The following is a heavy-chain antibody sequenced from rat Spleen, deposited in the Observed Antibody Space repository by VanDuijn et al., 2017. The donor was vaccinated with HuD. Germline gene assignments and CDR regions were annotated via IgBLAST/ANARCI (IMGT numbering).Heavy chain of an antibody. J-gene: IGHJ2*01. CDR1: GFTFSNYD. Sequence: EVQLVESGGGLVQPGRSMKLSCAASGFTFSNYDMAWVRQAPTKGLEWVATISYGDGSGHSSTYYRDSVKGRFTISRDNAKSTLRLQLDSLRSEDTATYYCARRHYGYTDYFDYWGQGVMVTVSS. D-gene: IGHD1-9*01. V-gene: IGHV5-25*01. CDR3: ARRHYGYTDYFDY. CDR2: ISYGDGSGHSST.